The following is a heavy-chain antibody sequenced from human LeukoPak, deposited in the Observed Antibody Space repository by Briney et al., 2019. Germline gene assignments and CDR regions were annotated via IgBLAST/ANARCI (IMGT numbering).Heavy chain of an antibody. V-gene: IGHV1-46*01. J-gene: IGHJ5*02. CDR3: ARDNSDTVKGECSGACYWWFDP. D-gene: IGHD6-19*01. Sequence: ASVKASCKASGYPFTKFYMHWVRQAPGHGLEWMGLMSPNGDSTLYSQKFQGRVTTTRDTSTSTDYMELSSLRSEDTAVYYCARDNSDTVKGECSGACYWWFDPWGQGTLVTVSS. CDR2: MSPNGDST. CDR1: GYPFTKFY.